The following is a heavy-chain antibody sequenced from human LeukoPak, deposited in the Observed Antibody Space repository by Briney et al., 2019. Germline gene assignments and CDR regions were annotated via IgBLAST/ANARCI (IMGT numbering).Heavy chain of an antibody. Sequence: PGGSLRLSCAASGFTFSSHSMHWVRQAPGKGLEWGSIIWYDGSDKYYADSVKGRFTISRDNSKNTLYLQMNSLRAEDTAVYYCAREGDSSGYSGLDYWGQGTLVTVSS. V-gene: IGHV3-33*01. CDR3: AREGDSSGYSGLDY. CDR2: IWYDGSDK. J-gene: IGHJ4*02. D-gene: IGHD3-22*01. CDR1: GFTFSSHS.